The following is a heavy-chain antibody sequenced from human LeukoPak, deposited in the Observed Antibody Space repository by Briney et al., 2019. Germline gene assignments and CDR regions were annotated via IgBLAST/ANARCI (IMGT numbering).Heavy chain of an antibody. CDR1: GLTLSSYA. CDR3: ARSVVAITTLDY. V-gene: IGHV3-33*01. CDR2: IWYDGYKK. J-gene: IGHJ4*02. D-gene: IGHD2-15*01. Sequence: GGSLRLSCAASGLTLSSYAMHWVRQAPGKGLEWVAVIWYDGYKKYYADSVTGRFTISRDDSKNTLYLQMNSLGAEDTAIYYCARSVVAITTLDYWGQGTPVTVSS.